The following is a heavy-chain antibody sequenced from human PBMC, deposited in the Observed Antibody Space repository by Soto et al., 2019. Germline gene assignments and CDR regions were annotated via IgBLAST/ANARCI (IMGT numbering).Heavy chain of an antibody. D-gene: IGHD3-10*01. CDR3: ARIGYYGSGVAYYCGMDV. CDR2: IDWDDDK. CDR1: GFSLSTSGVG. J-gene: IGHJ6*02. Sequence: ASGPTLVNPTQTLTLTCTFSGFSLSTSGVGVGWIRQPPGKALEWLALIDWDDDKYYSTSLKTRLTISKDTSKNQVVLTMTNMDPVDTATYYCARIGYYGSGVAYYCGMDVWGQGTTVTVSS. V-gene: IGHV2-70*01.